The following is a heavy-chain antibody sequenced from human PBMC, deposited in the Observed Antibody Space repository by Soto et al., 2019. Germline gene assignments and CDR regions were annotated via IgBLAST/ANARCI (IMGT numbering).Heavy chain of an antibody. V-gene: IGHV4-39*01. Sequence: QLQLQESGPGLVKPSETLSLTCTVSGGSISSSSYYWGWIRQPPGKGLEWIGSIYYSGSTYYNPSRKSRVTISVDTSKNQFSLKLSSVTAADTAGYYCARQPLYCSGGSCYPFYYYYYMDVWGKGTTVTVSS. CDR2: IYYSGST. D-gene: IGHD2-15*01. CDR3: ARQPLYCSGGSCYPFYYYYYMDV. CDR1: GGSISSSSYY. J-gene: IGHJ6*03.